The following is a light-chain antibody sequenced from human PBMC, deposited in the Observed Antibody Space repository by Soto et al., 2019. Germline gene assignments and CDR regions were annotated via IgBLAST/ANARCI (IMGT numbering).Light chain of an antibody. V-gene: IGLV2-11*01. CDR2: DVN. CDR3: CSYAGRYIYV. J-gene: IGLJ1*01. CDR1: SSDVGVYNY. Sequence: QSVLTQPRSVSGSPGQSVTISCTGTSSDVGVYNYVSWYQQHPGKAPKLLIYDVNKRPSGVPDRLSGSKSGNTASLTISGLQAEDEADYYCCSYAGRYIYVFGTGTKVTV.